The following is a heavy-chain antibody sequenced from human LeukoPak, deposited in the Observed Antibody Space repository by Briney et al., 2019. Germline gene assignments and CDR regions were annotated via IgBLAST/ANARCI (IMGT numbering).Heavy chain of an antibody. Sequence: SVKVSCKASGGTFSSYAISWVRQAPGQGLEWMGGIIPIFGTANYAQKFQGRVTITADESTSTAYMELSSLRSEDTAVYYCARGPYDVEWLVQAYFDYWGQGTLVTVSS. J-gene: IGHJ4*02. D-gene: IGHD6-19*01. CDR3: ARGPYDVEWLVQAYFDY. CDR1: GGTFSSYA. V-gene: IGHV1-69*13. CDR2: IIPIFGTA.